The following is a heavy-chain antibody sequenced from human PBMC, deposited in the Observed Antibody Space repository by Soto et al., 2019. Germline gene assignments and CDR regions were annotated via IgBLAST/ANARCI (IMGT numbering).Heavy chain of an antibody. CDR3: ARGNLDV. D-gene: IGHD1-7*01. CDR1: AFTLSKFV. V-gene: IGHV3-30-3*01. J-gene: IGHJ6*02. CDR2: TSNDGSKT. Sequence: QVQVVESGGGVVQPGKSLRLSCAASAFTLSKFVMHWVRQAPGRGLEWVAVTSNDGSKTFYADSVKGRFTISRDNSKNTVYLQMNSLRTEDTAVYYCARGNLDVWGQGTTVTVSS.